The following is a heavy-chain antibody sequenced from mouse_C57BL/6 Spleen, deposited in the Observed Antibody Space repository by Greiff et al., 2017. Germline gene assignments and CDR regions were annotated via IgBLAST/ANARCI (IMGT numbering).Heavy chain of an antibody. V-gene: IGHV10-1*01. CDR1: GFSFNTYA. J-gene: IGHJ4*01. CDR2: IRSKSNNYAT. CDR3: ERQYYGSSYAMDY. D-gene: IGHD1-1*01. Sequence: EAGGGLVQPKGSLKLSCAASGFSFNTYAMIWVRQAPGKGLEWVARIRSKSNNYATYYADSVKDRSTISRDDSESMLYLQMNNLKTVDAVMYYCERQYYGSSYAMDYWGQGTSVTVSS.